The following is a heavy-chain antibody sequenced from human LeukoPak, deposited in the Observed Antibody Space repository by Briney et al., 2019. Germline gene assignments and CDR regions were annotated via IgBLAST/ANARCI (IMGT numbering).Heavy chain of an antibody. Sequence: GGSLRLSCVASGFTFSSYAMSWVRQAPGKGLEWVSDISGSGGSTYYADSVKGRFTISRDNSKNTLYLQMNSLRAEDTAVYYCAKLPRIASDIWGQGTMVTVSS. CDR3: AKLPRIASDI. J-gene: IGHJ3*02. CDR1: GFTFSSYA. CDR2: ISGSGGST. V-gene: IGHV3-23*01.